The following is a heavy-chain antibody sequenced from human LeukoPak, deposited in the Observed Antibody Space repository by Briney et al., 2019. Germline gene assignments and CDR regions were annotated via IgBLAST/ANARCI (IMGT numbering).Heavy chain of an antibody. CDR1: GGSISSYY. CDR3: ARDTAYYYDSSGYYPYFDY. Sequence: SETLSLTCTVSGGSISSYYWSWIRQPPGKGLEWIGYIYYSGSTYYNPSLKSRVTISVDTSKNQFSLKLSSVTAADTAVYYCARDTAYYYDSSGYYPYFDYWGQGTLVTVSS. J-gene: IGHJ4*02. V-gene: IGHV4-30-4*01. D-gene: IGHD3-22*01. CDR2: IYYSGST.